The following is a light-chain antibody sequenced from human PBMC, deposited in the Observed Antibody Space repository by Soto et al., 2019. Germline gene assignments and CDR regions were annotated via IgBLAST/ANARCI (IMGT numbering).Light chain of an antibody. CDR3: GTWDSSLNGGV. Sequence: QSVLTQPPSVSAALGQRVTISCSGSSSNIGNKYVSWYQQLPGSAPKLLIYESNKRPSGIPDRFSGSKSGTSATLDITGLQTGDEADYYCGTWDSSLNGGVFGGGTKLNVL. J-gene: IGLJ2*01. CDR2: ESN. CDR1: SSNIGNKY. V-gene: IGLV1-51*02.